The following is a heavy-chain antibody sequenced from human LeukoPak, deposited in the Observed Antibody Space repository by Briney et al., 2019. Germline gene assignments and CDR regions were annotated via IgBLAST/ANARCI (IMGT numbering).Heavy chain of an antibody. CDR2: IYHSGST. D-gene: IGHD3-10*01. V-gene: IGHV4-59*12. J-gene: IGHJ5*02. CDR3: ARGRFGEPTRFDP. CDR1: GGSISSYY. Sequence: ASETLSLTCTVSGGSISSYYWSWIRQPPGKGLEWIGYIYHSGSTYYNPSLKSRVTISVDRSKNQFSLKLSSVTAADTAVYYCARGRFGEPTRFDPWGQGTLVTVSS.